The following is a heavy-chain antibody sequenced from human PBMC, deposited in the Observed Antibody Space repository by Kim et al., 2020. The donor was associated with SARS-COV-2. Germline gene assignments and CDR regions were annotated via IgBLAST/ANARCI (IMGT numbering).Heavy chain of an antibody. CDR3: VRVAVGASSWYYLDS. V-gene: IGHV3-11*05. D-gene: IGHD6-13*01. Sequence: GGSLRLSCAASGINFSYYYMSWIRQAPGKGLEWVSYISSSGSYTKYADSLKGRFTISRDNAENSLYLEMNSLRPEDTAVYYCVRVAVGASSWYYLDSWGQGTRVTVSS. CDR2: ISSSGSYT. J-gene: IGHJ4*02. CDR1: GINFSYYY.